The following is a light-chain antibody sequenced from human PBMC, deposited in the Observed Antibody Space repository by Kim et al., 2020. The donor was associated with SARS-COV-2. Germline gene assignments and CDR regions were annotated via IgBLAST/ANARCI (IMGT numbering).Light chain of an antibody. CDR3: QQRSNWPPALT. CDR2: DAS. J-gene: IGKJ4*01. Sequence: PGEGATLSCRASQSVGTYLAWYQQKPGQAPRLLIYDASNRATGIPARFSGSGSGTDFTLTISSLESADFAVYYCQQRSNWPPALTFGGGTKVDIK. V-gene: IGKV3-11*01. CDR1: QSVGTY.